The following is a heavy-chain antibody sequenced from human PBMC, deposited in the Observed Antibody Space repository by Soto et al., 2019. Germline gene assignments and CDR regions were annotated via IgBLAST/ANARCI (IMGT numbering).Heavy chain of an antibody. J-gene: IGHJ4*02. Sequence: QITLKESGPTLVKHTQTLTLTCSCSGFSISADAVGVGWFRQPPGKAPEWLAIVYWDDDKRYSPSLKSRLTITKDTSRNHVVLTMTNVDPVDTATYFCAHSRRRPSCRGGNCYHFDSWGQGPLVTVSS. D-gene: IGHD2-15*01. CDR1: GFSISADAVG. CDR2: VYWDDDK. V-gene: IGHV2-5*02. CDR3: AHSRRRPSCRGGNCYHFDS.